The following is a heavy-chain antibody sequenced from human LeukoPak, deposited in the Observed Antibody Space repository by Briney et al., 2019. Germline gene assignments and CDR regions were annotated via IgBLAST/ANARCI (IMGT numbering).Heavy chain of an antibody. CDR3: ATRAVAAPY. CDR2: IYSGGNT. J-gene: IGHJ4*02. CDR1: GFTVGNNH. Sequence: GGSLRLSCAASGFTVGNNHMNWDRQAPGKGLEWVSLIYSGGNTQYADSVKGRFIIFRDSSKNTLYLQMNSLRVEDTAVYYCATRAVAAPYWGQGTLVTVSS. D-gene: IGHD6-19*01. V-gene: IGHV3-66*01.